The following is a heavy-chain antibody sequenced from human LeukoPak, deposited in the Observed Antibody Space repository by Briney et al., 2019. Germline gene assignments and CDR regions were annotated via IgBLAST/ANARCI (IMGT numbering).Heavy chain of an antibody. CDR2: VNPGDSDT. CDR3: GRHYSGSYHSSLEY. J-gene: IGHJ4*02. Sequence: GESLKISCKGSGYSFANYWIAWVRQMPGTGLEWMGIVNPGDSDTRYSPSFQGQVTISADKSISTASLQWSSLKASDTAMYYCGRHYSGSYHSSLEYWGQGTLVTVSS. CDR1: GYSFANYW. D-gene: IGHD1-26*01. V-gene: IGHV5-51*01.